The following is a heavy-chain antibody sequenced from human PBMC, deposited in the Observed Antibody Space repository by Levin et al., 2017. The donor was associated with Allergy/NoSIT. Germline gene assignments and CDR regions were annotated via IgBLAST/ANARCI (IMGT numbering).Heavy chain of an antibody. CDR2: IYLSGST. CDR1: GGSISSGGYS. CDR3: ARVAGYSYGYYFDY. D-gene: IGHD5-18*01. V-gene: IGHV4-30-2*01. Sequence: SCAVSGGSISSGGYSWSWIRQPPGKGLEWIGNIYLSGSTNDNPSLKSRVTMSVDRSKNQFSLKLSYVTAADTAVYYCARVAGYSYGYYFDYWGPGTLVTVSS. J-gene: IGHJ4*02.